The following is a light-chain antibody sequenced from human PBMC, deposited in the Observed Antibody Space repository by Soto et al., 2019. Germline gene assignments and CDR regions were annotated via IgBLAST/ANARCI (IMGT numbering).Light chain of an antibody. CDR3: HQYGTSPWT. CDR1: QSVSNNY. V-gene: IGKV3-20*01. Sequence: EIVLTQSPGTLSLSPGERATLSCRASQSVSNNYLAWYQQKPGQAPRLLIYAASSRTGGIPDRFSGSGSGSDFTLSISRLEPEDFAVYYCHQYGTSPWTFGQGAKVEIK. CDR2: AAS. J-gene: IGKJ1*01.